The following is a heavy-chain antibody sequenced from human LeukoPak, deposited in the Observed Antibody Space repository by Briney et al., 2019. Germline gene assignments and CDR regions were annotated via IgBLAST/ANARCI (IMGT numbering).Heavy chain of an antibody. CDR1: GFTFSSYA. V-gene: IGHV3-23*01. D-gene: IGHD1-26*01. J-gene: IGHJ4*02. Sequence: GGSLRLSCAASGFTFSSYAMSWVRRARGKGLEWVSVINDSGGSTYYADSVKGRFTISRDNSKNTLYLQMNGLRAEDTAVYYCAGQPTWAFPNFAYWGQGTLVTVSS. CDR2: INDSGGST. CDR3: AGQPTWAFPNFAY.